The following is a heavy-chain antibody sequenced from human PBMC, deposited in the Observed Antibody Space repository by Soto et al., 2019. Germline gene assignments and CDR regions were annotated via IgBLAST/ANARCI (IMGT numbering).Heavy chain of an antibody. CDR2: ISGSGGST. D-gene: IGHD2-8*01. Sequence: GGSLRLSCAASGFTFSNYAMSWVRQAPGKGLEWVSDISGSGGSTYYADSVKGRFTISRDNSKNTLYLQMNSLRAEDTAVYYCAKAGVVMVDANHDAFDIWGQGTMVTVSS. J-gene: IGHJ3*02. V-gene: IGHV3-23*01. CDR3: AKAGVVMVDANHDAFDI. CDR1: GFTFSNYA.